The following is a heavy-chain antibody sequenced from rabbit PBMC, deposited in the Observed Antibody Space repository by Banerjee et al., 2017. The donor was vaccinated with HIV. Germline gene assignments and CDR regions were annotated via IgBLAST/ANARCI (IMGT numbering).Heavy chain of an antibody. CDR1: GFTISSGYY. V-gene: IGHV1S40*01. J-gene: IGHJ4*01. D-gene: IGHD6-1*01. CDR3: ARGSGDTGDGYAL. CDR2: IWSGSGTT. Sequence: QSLEESGGGLVQPEGSLALTCKASGFTISSGYYMCWVRQAPGKGLEWIGCIWSGSGTTYYASWAKGRVTMTRSTSLSTVTLQMTSLTAADTATYFCARGSGDTGDGYALWGPGTLVTVS.